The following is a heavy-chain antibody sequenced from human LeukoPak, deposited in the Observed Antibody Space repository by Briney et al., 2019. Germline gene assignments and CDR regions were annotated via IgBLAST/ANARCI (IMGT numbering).Heavy chain of an antibody. J-gene: IGHJ4*02. V-gene: IGHV1-18*01. Sequence: ASVKVSCKASGYTFTSYGISWVRQAPGQGLEWMGWISAYNGNTNYAQKLQGRVTMTTDTSTSTAYMELRSLRSDDTAVYYCARVGYCSSTSCYMDPSTYYFDYWGQGTLVTVSS. CDR1: GYTFTSYG. CDR2: ISAYNGNT. D-gene: IGHD2-2*02. CDR3: ARVGYCSSTSCYMDPSTYYFDY.